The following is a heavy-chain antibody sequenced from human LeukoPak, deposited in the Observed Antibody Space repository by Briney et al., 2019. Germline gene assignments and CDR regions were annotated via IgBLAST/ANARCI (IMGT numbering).Heavy chain of an antibody. J-gene: IGHJ4*02. Sequence: GRSLRLSCAASGFTFSSYAMHWVRQAPGKGLEWVAVISYDGSNKYYADSVKGRFTISRDNSKNTLYLQMNSLRAEDTAVYYCARSPSLLPWFGELSPYYFDYWGQGTLVTVSS. CDR3: ARSPSLLPWFGELSPYYFDY. V-gene: IGHV3-30-3*01. D-gene: IGHD3-10*01. CDR2: ISYDGSNK. CDR1: GFTFSSYA.